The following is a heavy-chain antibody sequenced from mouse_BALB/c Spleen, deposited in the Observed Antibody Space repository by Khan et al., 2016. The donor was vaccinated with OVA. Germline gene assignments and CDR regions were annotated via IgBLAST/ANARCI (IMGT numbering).Heavy chain of an antibody. CDR1: GFSLTSYG. V-gene: IGHV2-2*02. J-gene: IGHJ4*01. CDR3: ARKAIYYGNPGTMDY. D-gene: IGHD2-1*01. Sequence: QVQLKQSGPGLVQPSQSLSITCTVPGFSLTSYGVHWVRQSPGKGLEWLGVIWSGGSTVYNAAFISRLSISKDHSKSQVFFKMNSLQANDTAIYYWARKAIYYGNPGTMDYWGQGTSVTVSS. CDR2: IWSGGST.